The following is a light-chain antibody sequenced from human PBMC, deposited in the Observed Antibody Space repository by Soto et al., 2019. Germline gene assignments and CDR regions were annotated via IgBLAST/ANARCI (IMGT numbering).Light chain of an antibody. Sequence: QAVVTQPPSASETPGQRVTISCSGSNSNVGSQTVNWYQQFPGKAPKLLIHTTNQRPSGVPDRFSGSKSGTSASLAISGLQSEDEAEYFCAAWDGSLNGYVFGTGTKVTVL. CDR3: AAWDGSLNGYV. CDR1: NSNVGSQT. V-gene: IGLV1-44*01. J-gene: IGLJ1*01. CDR2: TTN.